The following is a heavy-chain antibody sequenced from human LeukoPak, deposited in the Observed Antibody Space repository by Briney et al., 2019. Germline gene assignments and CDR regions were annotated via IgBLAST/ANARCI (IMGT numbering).Heavy chain of an antibody. CDR3: ARGSEYYYDSSGYRKYYFDY. V-gene: IGHV4-38-2*02. CDR1: GYSISSGYY. Sequence: PSETLSLTCTVSGYSISSGYYWGWIRQPPGKGLEWIGSIYHSGSTYYNPSLKSRVTISVDMSKNQFSLKLSSVTAADTAVYYCARGSEYYYDSSGYRKYYFDYWGQGTLVTVSS. J-gene: IGHJ4*02. CDR2: IYHSGST. D-gene: IGHD3-22*01.